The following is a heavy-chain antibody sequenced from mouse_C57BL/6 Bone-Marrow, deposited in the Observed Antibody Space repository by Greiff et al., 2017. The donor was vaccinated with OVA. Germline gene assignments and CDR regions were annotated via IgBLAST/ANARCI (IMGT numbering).Heavy chain of an antibody. CDR3: ARGATMVTTRVLDY. Sequence: VQLQQPGAELVRPGSSVKLSCKASGYTFTSYWMHWVKQRPIQGLEWIGNIDPSDSETHYNQKFKDKATLTVDKSSSTAYMQLSSLTSEDSAVYYCARGATMVTTRVLDYWGQGTTLTVSS. CDR1: GYTFTSYW. CDR2: IDPSDSET. V-gene: IGHV1-52*01. D-gene: IGHD2-2*01. J-gene: IGHJ2*01.